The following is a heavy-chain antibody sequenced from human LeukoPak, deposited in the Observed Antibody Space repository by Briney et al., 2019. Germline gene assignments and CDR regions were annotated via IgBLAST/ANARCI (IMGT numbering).Heavy chain of an antibody. V-gene: IGHV4-59*12. D-gene: IGHD3-10*01. CDR3: ARTMVRGGKYYYYYMDV. J-gene: IGHJ6*03. CDR2: IYYSGST. Sequence: SETLSLTCTVSGGSISSYYWSWIRQPPGKGLEWIGYIYYSGSTNYNPSLKSRVTISVDTSKNQFSLKLSSVTVADTAVYYCARTMVRGGKYYYYYMDVWGKGTTVTVSS. CDR1: GGSISSYY.